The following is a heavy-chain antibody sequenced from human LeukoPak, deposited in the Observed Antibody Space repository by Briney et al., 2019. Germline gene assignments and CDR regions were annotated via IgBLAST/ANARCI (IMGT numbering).Heavy chain of an antibody. D-gene: IGHD3-10*01. Sequence: ASVKVSCKASGGTFSSYAISWVRQVPGQGLEWMGRIIPIFGTANYAQKFQGRVTITADKSTSTAYMELSSLRSEDTAVYYCAREPYGSGSYYNVLYFDYWGQGTLVTVSS. CDR2: IIPIFGTA. J-gene: IGHJ4*02. CDR1: GGTFSSYA. V-gene: IGHV1-69*06. CDR3: AREPYGSGSYYNVLYFDY.